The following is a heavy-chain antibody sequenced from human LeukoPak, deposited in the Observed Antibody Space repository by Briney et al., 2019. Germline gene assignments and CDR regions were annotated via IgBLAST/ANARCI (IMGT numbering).Heavy chain of an antibody. D-gene: IGHD2-2*01. CDR1: GFTFSSYG. CDR3: ARGGYCSSTSCLDY. J-gene: IGHJ4*02. V-gene: IGHV3-33*01. CDR2: IWYDGSNK. Sequence: GRSLRLSCAASGFTFSSYGMHWVRQAPGKGLEWVAVIWYDGSNKYYADSVKGRFTISRDNSKNTLYLQMNSLRAEDTAVYYCARGGYCSSTSCLDYWGQGTLVTVSS.